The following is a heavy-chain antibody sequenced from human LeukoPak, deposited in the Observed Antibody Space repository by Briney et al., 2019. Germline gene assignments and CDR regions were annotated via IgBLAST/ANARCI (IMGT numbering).Heavy chain of an antibody. CDR3: ARGNSSGWYGAFDY. V-gene: IGHV1-46*01. D-gene: IGHD6-19*01. CDR1: GYTFTSYY. Sequence: ASVKVSCKASGYTFTSYYMHWVRQAPGQGLEWMGIINPSGGSTSYAQKFQGRVTITADESTSTAYMELSSLRSEDTAVYYCARGNSSGWYGAFDYWGQGTLVTVSS. J-gene: IGHJ4*02. CDR2: INPSGGST.